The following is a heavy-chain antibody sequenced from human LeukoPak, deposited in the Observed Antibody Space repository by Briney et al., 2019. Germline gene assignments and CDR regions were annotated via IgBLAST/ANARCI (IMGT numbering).Heavy chain of an antibody. CDR1: GGSISSSSYY. D-gene: IGHD6-13*01. Sequence: SETLSLTCTVSGGSISSSSYYWGWIRQPPGKGLEWIGSIYYSGSTYYNPSLKSRVTISVDTSKNQFSLKLSSVTAADTAVYYCARLYSSSWYFDYWGQGTLVTVSS. J-gene: IGHJ4*02. CDR3: ARLYSSSWYFDY. V-gene: IGHV4-39*01. CDR2: IYYSGST.